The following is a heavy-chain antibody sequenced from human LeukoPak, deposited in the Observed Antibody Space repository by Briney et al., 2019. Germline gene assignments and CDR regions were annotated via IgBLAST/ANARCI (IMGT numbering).Heavy chain of an antibody. CDR2: IYPGDSDT. Sequence: GESLEISCKGSGYSFTSYWIGWVRQMPGKGLEWMGIIYPGDSDTRYSPSFQGQVTISVDESINTAYLQWSSLEASDTAMYYCARQYGRPFDYWGQGTLVTVSS. CDR1: GYSFTSYW. V-gene: IGHV5-51*01. J-gene: IGHJ4*02. D-gene: IGHD4-17*01. CDR3: ARQYGRPFDY.